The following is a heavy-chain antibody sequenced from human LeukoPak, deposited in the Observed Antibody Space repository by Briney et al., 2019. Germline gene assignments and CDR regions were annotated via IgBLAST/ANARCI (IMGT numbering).Heavy chain of an antibody. J-gene: IGHJ4*02. CDR2: ISYTGIT. CDR3: ARAPTVTFFDY. Sequence: PSETLSLTCTVSGDSMSGYYWGWIRQPPGKGLEWIGSISYTGITAYKASLESRVTISLDTSENQFSLKLTSVTAADTAVYYCARAPTVTFFDYWGQGTLVTVSS. CDR1: GDSMSGYY. V-gene: IGHV4-38-2*02. D-gene: IGHD4-17*01.